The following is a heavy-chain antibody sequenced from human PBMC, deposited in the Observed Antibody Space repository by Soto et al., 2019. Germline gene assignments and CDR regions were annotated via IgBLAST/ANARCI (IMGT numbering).Heavy chain of an antibody. J-gene: IGHJ4*02. CDR2: ISYDGSKK. V-gene: IGHV3-30*03. Sequence: SGGSLRLSCAASGFIFKNYGMHWVRQAPGKGLEWVAVISYDGSKKYYTDSVKGRFTISRDNSRNTLYLQLNSLRAEDTAVYYCARSPIAVAGTIYWGQGTLVTV. CDR1: GFIFKNYG. CDR3: ARSPIAVAGTIY. D-gene: IGHD6-19*01.